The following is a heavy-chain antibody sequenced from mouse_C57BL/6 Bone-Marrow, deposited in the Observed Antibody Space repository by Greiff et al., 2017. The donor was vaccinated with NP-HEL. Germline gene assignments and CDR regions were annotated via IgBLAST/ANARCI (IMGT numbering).Heavy chain of an antibody. V-gene: IGHV5-17*01. Sequence: EVQLVESGGGLVKPGGSLKLSCAASRFTFSDYGMHWVRQAPEKGLEWVAYISSGSSTIYYADTVKGRFTISRDNAKNTLFLQMTSLRSEDTAMYYCARSWLRYYYAMDYWGQGTSVTVSS. CDR3: ARSWLRYYYAMDY. CDR2: ISSGSSTI. J-gene: IGHJ4*01. CDR1: RFTFSDYG. D-gene: IGHD2-2*01.